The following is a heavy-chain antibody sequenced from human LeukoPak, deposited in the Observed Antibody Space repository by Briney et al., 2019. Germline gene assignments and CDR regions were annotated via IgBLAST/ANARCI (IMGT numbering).Heavy chain of an antibody. D-gene: IGHD5-12*01. V-gene: IGHV3-23*01. Sequence: PGGSLRLSCAASGFTVSSNYMSWVRQAPGKGLEWVSAISGSGGSTYYADSVKGRFTISRDNSKNTLYLQMNSLRAEDTAVYYCAKDSSYGDYWGQGTLVTVSS. CDR2: ISGSGGST. CDR1: GFTVSSNY. J-gene: IGHJ4*02. CDR3: AKDSSYGDY.